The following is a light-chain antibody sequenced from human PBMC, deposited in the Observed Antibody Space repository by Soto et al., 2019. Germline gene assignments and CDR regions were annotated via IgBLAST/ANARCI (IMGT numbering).Light chain of an antibody. CDR3: QQRSDWPRGT. V-gene: IGKV2-28*01. CDR2: LGS. J-gene: IGKJ1*01. Sequence: DVVLTQSPLSLPVTPGESASISCKASHSLLLSSGNNYLDWYLQKPGQSPQLLIYLGSTRASGVPDRFSGSGSGTDFTLTISSLEPEDSAVYYCQQRSDWPRGTFGQGTKVAIK. CDR1: HSLLLSSGNNY.